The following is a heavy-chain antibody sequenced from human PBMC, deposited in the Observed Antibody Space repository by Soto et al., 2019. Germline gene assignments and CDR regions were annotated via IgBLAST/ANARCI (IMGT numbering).Heavy chain of an antibody. CDR3: ARDGGLLQSYYYSYNGMDV. CDR2: INPNSGGT. CDR1: GYTFTAYY. V-gene: IGHV1-2*02. J-gene: IGHJ6*02. D-gene: IGHD2-21*01. Sequence: QVQLVQSGAEVKKPGASVKVSCKASGYTFTAYYMYWVRQAPGQGLEWMGWINPNSGGTNYAQKFQGRVTMTRDTSITTAYMELRSLTSDDTATYYCARDGGLLQSYYYSYNGMDVWGQGTAVTVSS.